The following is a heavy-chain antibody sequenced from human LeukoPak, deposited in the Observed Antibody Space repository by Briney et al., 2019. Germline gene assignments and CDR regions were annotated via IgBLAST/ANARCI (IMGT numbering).Heavy chain of an antibody. CDR1: GFTFSSYA. J-gene: IGHJ4*02. V-gene: IGHV3-23*01. CDR2: ISGSGGST. CDR3: ANVQQLVPENY. Sequence: PGGSLRLSCAASGFTFSSYAMSWVRQAPGKGLEWVSAISGSGGSTYYADSVKGRFTISSDNSKNTLYLQMNSLRAEDTAVYYCANVQQLVPENYWGQGTLVTVSS. D-gene: IGHD6-13*01.